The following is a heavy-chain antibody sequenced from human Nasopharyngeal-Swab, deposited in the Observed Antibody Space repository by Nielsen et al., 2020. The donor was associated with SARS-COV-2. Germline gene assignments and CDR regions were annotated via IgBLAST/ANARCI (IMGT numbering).Heavy chain of an antibody. Sequence: SVKVSCKASGGSISTNGISWVRQAPGQGLEWMGGIIPIFGTANYAQKFQGRVTITADESTSTAYMELSSLRSEDTAVYYCVVGFLEWSGTYGMDVWGQGTTVTVSS. V-gene: IGHV1-69*13. CDR1: GGSISTNG. D-gene: IGHD3-3*01. J-gene: IGHJ6*02. CDR2: IIPIFGTA. CDR3: VVGFLEWSGTYGMDV.